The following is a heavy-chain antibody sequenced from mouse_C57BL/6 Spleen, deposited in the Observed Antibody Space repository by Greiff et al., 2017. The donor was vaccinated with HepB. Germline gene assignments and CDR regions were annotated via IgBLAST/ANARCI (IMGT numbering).Heavy chain of an antibody. D-gene: IGHD2-4*01. V-gene: IGHV1-26*01. CDR3: ARGIYDYDFWFAY. Sequence: VQLQQSGPELVKPGASVKISCKASGYTFTDYYMNWVKQSHGKSLEWIGDINPNNGGTSYNQKFKGKATLTVDKSSSTAYMELRSLTSEDSAVYYCARGIYDYDFWFAYWGQGTLVTVSA. J-gene: IGHJ3*01. CDR2: INPNNGGT. CDR1: GYTFTDYY.